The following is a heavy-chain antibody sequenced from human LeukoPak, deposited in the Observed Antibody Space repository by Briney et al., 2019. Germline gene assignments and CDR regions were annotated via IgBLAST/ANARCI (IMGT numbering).Heavy chain of an antibody. V-gene: IGHV3-48*01. CDR3: ARVAGDFWSGPSPYWYFDL. D-gene: IGHD3-3*01. CDR2: ISSSVRTI. Sequence: GGSLRLSCAASGFTFGSYSMNWVRQAPGKGLEWVSYISSSVRTIYYADSVKGRFTISRDNAKNSLYLQMNSLRAEDTAVYYCARVAGDFWSGPSPYWYFDLWGRGTLVTVSS. J-gene: IGHJ2*01. CDR1: GFTFGSYS.